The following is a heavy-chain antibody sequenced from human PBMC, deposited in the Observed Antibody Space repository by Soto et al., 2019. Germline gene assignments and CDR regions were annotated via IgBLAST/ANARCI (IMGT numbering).Heavy chain of an antibody. D-gene: IGHD3-10*01. CDR3: AKDQLVLWFGELGY. V-gene: IGHV3-30*18. J-gene: IGHJ4*02. CDR1: GFTFSSYG. Sequence: GGSLRLSCAASGFTFSSYGMHWVRQAPGKGLEWVVVISYDGSNKYYADSVKGRFTISRDNSKNTLYLQMNSLRAEDTAVYYCAKDQLVLWFGELGYWGQGTLVTVSS. CDR2: ISYDGSNK.